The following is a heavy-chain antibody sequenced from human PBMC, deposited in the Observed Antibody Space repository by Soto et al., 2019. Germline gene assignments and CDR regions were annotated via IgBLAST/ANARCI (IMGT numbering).Heavy chain of an antibody. D-gene: IGHD4-17*01. CDR2: FFSAAER. J-gene: IGHJ6*02. Sequence: QVTLKESGPVLVKPTETLTLTCSVSGFSLTNGRMGVSWIRQPPGKALEWLAHFFSAAERSYSTSMQSRLNMYKDSAGSQVVLTMTNMAPSDTATYFCARMDGDYNYYGLDVWGHVIAVTVSS. V-gene: IGHV2-26*01. CDR3: ARMDGDYNYYGLDV. CDR1: GFSLTNGRMG.